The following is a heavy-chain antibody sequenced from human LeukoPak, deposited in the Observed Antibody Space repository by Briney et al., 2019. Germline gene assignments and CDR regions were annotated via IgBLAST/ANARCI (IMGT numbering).Heavy chain of an antibody. J-gene: IGHJ4*02. Sequence: GRSLRLSCAASGFNFNSYAVHWVPQAPGKGLEWLAVISYDGSINFYAASVKGRFTISRDNSKNTLYLQMNSLRAEDSALYFCARDRRYCGGGSCYFDYFFDYWGQGTLVTVSS. CDR2: ISYDGSIN. V-gene: IGHV3-30-3*01. D-gene: IGHD2-15*01. CDR1: GFNFNSYA. CDR3: ARDRRYCGGGSCYFDYFFDY.